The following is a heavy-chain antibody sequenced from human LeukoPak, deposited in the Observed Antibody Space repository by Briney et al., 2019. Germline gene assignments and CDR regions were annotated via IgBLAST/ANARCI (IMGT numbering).Heavy chain of an antibody. J-gene: IGHJ6*02. Sequence: SDTLSLTCTLSGASISSYYSSCIRHPPGNGLEWIVYIYYSGRTNNNSSLKSRVTLSVDTSKNQFSLKLSAVTAADTAVYYCARVPTLRIPYYYGMDVWGQGTTVTVSS. CDR1: GASISSYY. CDR2: IYYSGRT. CDR3: ARVPTLRIPYYYGMDV. D-gene: IGHD2-21*01. V-gene: IGHV4-59*07.